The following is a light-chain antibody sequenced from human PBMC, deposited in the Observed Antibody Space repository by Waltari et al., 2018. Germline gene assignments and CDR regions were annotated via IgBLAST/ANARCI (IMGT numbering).Light chain of an antibody. J-gene: IGKJ1*01. CDR2: KTS. CDR3: QQYNTYQGT. Sequence: DIQMTQSPSTLSASIGDRVTITCRASQSINTRLAWFQQKPGKAPNLLIYKTSSLQSGVPSRFSGSGSGTGFTRTSSSLQPDDFATFYCQQYNTYQGTFGQGTKVEIK. CDR1: QSINTR. V-gene: IGKV1-5*03.